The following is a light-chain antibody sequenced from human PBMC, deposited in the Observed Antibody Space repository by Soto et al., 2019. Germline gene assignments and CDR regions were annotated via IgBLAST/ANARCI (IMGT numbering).Light chain of an antibody. CDR1: QSVYNSY. CDR3: QQYGSPPHT. Sequence: EIVLTQSPGTLSLSPGERATLSCRASQSVYNSYLAWYQQKPGQAPRLLINGASNRATGIPDRFSGRVSGTDFTLTISRLEPEDFAVYYCQQYGSPPHTFGQGTKLEIK. CDR2: GAS. J-gene: IGKJ2*01. V-gene: IGKV3-20*01.